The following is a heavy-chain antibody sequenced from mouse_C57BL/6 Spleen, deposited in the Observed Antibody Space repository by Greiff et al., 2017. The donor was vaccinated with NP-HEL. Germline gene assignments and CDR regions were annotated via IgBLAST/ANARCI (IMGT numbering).Heavy chain of an antibody. CDR3: ASNYGSPLAY. CDR1: GYTFTSYW. CDR2: IYPGSGST. J-gene: IGHJ3*01. Sequence: QVQLQQSGAELVKPGASVKMSCKASGYTFTSYWITWVKQRPGQGLEWIGDIYPGSGSTNYNEKFKSKATLTVDTSSSTAYMRLSSLTSEDSAVYYCASNYGSPLAYWGQGTLVTVSA. V-gene: IGHV1-55*01. D-gene: IGHD1-1*01.